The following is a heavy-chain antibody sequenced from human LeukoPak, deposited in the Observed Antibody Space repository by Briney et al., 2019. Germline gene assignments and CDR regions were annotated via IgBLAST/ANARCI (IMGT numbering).Heavy chain of an antibody. V-gene: IGHV3-23*01. CDR3: AKDRQYTYGFFDY. J-gene: IGHJ4*02. CDR1: GFTFSSYA. Sequence: GGSLRLSCAASGFTFSSYAMSWVRQAPRKGLEWVSGISDNGGSTYYTDSVKGRFAISRDNSKNTLYLQMTSLRAEDTAVYYCAKDRQYTYGFFDYWGQGTLVTVSS. CDR2: ISDNGGST. D-gene: IGHD5-18*01.